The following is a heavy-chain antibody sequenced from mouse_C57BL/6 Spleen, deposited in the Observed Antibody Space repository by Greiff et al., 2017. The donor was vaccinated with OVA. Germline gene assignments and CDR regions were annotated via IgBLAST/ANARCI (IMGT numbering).Heavy chain of an antibody. V-gene: IGHV8-8*01. D-gene: IGHD1-1*01. CDR1: GFSLSTFGMG. CDR2: IWWDDDK. CDR3: ARIPRYYYGSSSNAMDY. Sequence: QVTLKVSGPGILQPSQTLSLTCSFSGFSLSTFGMGVGWIRQPSGKGLEWLAHIWWDDDKYYNPALKSRLTISKDTSKNQVFLKIANVDTADTATYYCARIPRYYYGSSSNAMDYWGQGTSVTVSS. J-gene: IGHJ4*01.